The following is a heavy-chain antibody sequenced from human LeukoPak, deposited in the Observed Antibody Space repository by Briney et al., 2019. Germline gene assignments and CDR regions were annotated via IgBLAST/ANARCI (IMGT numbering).Heavy chain of an antibody. CDR2: INRSGST. J-gene: IGHJ6*02. V-gene: IGHV4-34*01. D-gene: IGHD2/OR15-2a*01. Sequence: PSETLSLTCAVYGFSFSGYYWSWLRQPPGKGLEWIGEINRSGSTNYNPSLKSRVTISVDTSKNQFSLKLSSVRAADTAVYYCARGRRVPSGQIAYYYYGMDVWGEGTTVTVSS. CDR1: GFSFSGYY. CDR3: ARGRRVPSGQIAYYYYGMDV.